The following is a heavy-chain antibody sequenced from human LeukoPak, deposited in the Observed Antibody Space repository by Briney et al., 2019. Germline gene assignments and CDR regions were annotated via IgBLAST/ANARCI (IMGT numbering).Heavy chain of an antibody. V-gene: IGHV3-7*03. CDR2: IQPDGSEQ. CDR1: GFTFSRNW. CDR3: AKDGAGSQSYCSSTSCYVDY. Sequence: GGSLRLSCVASGFTFSRNWMSWVRQAPGKGLEWVGNIQPDGSEQYPVDSVKGRFTISRDNSKNTLYLQMNSLRAEDTAVYYCAKDGAGSQSYCSSTSCYVDYWGQGTLVTVSS. J-gene: IGHJ4*02. D-gene: IGHD2-2*01.